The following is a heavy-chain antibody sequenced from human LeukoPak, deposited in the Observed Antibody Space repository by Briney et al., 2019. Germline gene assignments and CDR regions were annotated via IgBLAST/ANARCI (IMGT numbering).Heavy chain of an antibody. Sequence: RTGGSLRLSCTASGFTFGDYAMSWVRQAPGKGLEWVSGINWNGAYIGYADSVKGRFTISRDNAKNSLYLQMNSLRVEDTALYYCARDHYDNTYRTFDPWGQGTLVTVSS. CDR1: GFTFGDYA. D-gene: IGHD3-22*01. V-gene: IGHV3-20*04. CDR3: ARDHYDNTYRTFDP. J-gene: IGHJ5*02. CDR2: INWNGAYI.